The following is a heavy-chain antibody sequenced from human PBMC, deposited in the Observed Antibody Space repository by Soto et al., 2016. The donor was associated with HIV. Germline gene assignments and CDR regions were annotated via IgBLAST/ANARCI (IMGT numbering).Heavy chain of an antibody. CDR1: GDSISSRSYY. CDR3: ARLVLEWLPXDAFDV. D-gene: IGHD3-3*01. J-gene: IGHJ3*01. CDR2: IFHSGST. Sequence: QLQLQESGPGLVRPSETLSLTCTVSGDSISSRSYYWGWIRQPPGKGLEWIGSIFHSGSTYYNPSLKSRVTISSDTSRNQFFLKLSSVTAADTAVYYCARLVLEWLPXDAFDVWGQGTMVTVSS. V-gene: IGHV4-39*01.